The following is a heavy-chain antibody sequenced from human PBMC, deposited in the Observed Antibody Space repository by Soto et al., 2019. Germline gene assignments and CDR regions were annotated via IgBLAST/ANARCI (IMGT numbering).Heavy chain of an antibody. CDR3: AHSGPIATVAFDY. V-gene: IGHV5-51*01. CDR1: GYRFTSYW. CDR2: IYPGDSDT. J-gene: IGHJ4*02. Sequence: PGESLKISCQGSGYRFTSYWIGWVRQMPGKGLEWMGIIYPGDSDTRYSPSFQGQVTISADKSISTAYLQWSSLKASDTATYFCAHSGPIATVAFDYWGQGILVTVSS. D-gene: IGHD6-13*01.